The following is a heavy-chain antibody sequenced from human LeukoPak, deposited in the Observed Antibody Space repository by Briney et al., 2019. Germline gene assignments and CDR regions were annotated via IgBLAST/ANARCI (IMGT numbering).Heavy chain of an antibody. CDR3: ASSLTGTTPRGD. CDR1: GFTFSSYS. D-gene: IGHD1-7*01. CDR2: ISSSSSYI. Sequence: GGSLRLSCAASGFTFSSYSMNWVRQAPGKGLEWVSSISSSSSYIYYADSVKGRFTISRDNSKNTLYLQMNSLRAEDTALYYCASSLTGTTPRGDWGQGTLVTVSS. V-gene: IGHV3-21*04. J-gene: IGHJ4*02.